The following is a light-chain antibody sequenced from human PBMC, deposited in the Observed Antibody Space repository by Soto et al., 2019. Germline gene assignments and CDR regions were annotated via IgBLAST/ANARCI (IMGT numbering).Light chain of an antibody. CDR2: HAS. J-gene: IGKJ5*01. CDR3: QQYYGLPPIT. V-gene: IGKV1-33*01. Sequence: DIQMTQSPSSLSASIGDRVTITCQASQNITNNLSWYQQKPGKAPNLXIYHASKLAKGVTSRFSGSGSGTDFSFIITSLQREDLATYYCQQYYGLPPITFGQGTRLEIK. CDR1: QNITNN.